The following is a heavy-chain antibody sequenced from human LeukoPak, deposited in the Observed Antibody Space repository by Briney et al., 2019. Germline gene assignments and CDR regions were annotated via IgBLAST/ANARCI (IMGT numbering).Heavy chain of an antibody. V-gene: IGHV3-23*01. CDR3: AKDPGWELLLANDAFDI. J-gene: IGHJ3*02. CDR2: ISGSGTST. CDR1: GFTFSSYG. D-gene: IGHD1-26*01. Sequence: GGSLRLSCAASGFTFSSYGMSWVRQAPGKGLEWVSGISGSGTSTYYADSVKGRFTISRDNSKNTLYLQMNSLRAEDTAVYYCAKDPGWELLLANDAFDIWGQGTMVTVSS.